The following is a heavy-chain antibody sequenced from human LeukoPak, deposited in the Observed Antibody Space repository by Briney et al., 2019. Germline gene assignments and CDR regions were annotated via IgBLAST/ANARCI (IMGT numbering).Heavy chain of an antibody. CDR2: IIPIFGSA. V-gene: IGHV1-69*05. J-gene: IGHJ3*02. CDR3: AREDGYNYRGAFDI. Sequence: SVKVCCKASGGTFSSYAISWVRQAAGQGLEWMGGIIPIFGSANYAQKFQGRVTITTDESTSTAYMELSSLRSEDTAVYYCAREDGYNYRGAFDIWGQGTMVTVSS. D-gene: IGHD5-24*01. CDR1: GGTFSSYA.